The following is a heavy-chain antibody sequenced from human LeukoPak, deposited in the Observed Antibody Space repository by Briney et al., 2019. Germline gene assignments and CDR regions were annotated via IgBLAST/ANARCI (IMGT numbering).Heavy chain of an antibody. J-gene: IGHJ1*01. Sequence: GRSLRLSCAASGFTFDDYAMHWVRQAPGKGLEWVSGISLNSGSIGYADSVKGRFTISRDNAKNSLYLQMNSLRAEDTAVYYCARDGHYDILTGYFQDWGQGTLVTVSS. CDR1: GFTFDDYA. CDR3: ARDGHYDILTGYFQD. V-gene: IGHV3-9*01. D-gene: IGHD3-9*01. CDR2: ISLNSGSI.